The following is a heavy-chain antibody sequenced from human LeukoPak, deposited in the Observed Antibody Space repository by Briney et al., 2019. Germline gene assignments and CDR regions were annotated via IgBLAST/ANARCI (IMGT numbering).Heavy chain of an antibody. Sequence: SETLSLTCTVSGGSISSGGYYWSWIRQHPGKGLEWIGYIYYSGSTYYNPSLRSRVTISVDTSKNQFSLKLSSVTAADTAVYFCARRRVVVASTDGASGAFDIWGQGTMVTVSS. V-gene: IGHV4-31*03. D-gene: IGHD2-15*01. J-gene: IGHJ3*02. CDR1: GGSISSGGYY. CDR2: IYYSGST. CDR3: ARRRVVVASTDGASGAFDI.